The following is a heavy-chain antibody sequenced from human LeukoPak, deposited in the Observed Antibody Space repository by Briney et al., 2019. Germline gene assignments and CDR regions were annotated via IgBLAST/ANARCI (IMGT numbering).Heavy chain of an antibody. CDR2: ISGSGVT. CDR1: GFTFSTSA. J-gene: IGHJ4*02. Sequence: PGGSLRLSCAASGFTFSTSAMTWVRQAPGKGLEWVSGISGSGVTGYADSVKGRFTISRDNSKNTLYLQMNSLRAEDTAVYYCAKDLNWGGRWGQGTLVTVSS. CDR3: AKDLNWGGR. V-gene: IGHV3-23*01. D-gene: IGHD7-27*01.